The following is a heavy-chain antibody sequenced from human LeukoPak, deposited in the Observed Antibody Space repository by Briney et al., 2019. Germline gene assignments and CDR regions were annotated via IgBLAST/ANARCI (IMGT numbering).Heavy chain of an antibody. V-gene: IGHV4-39*01. CDR2: IYYTGST. CDR3: ARQGGRYGYPVEFDS. CDR1: GGAMTSGVYY. J-gene: IGHJ4*02. D-gene: IGHD5-18*01. Sequence: SETLSLTCTVSGGAMTSGVYYWAWIRQTPGKDLEWIGNIYYTGSTTYSNPSLKSRVAISIDTSKNQFSLRLSSVTAADTGLYFCARQGGRYGYPVEFDSWGQGTLVSVSS.